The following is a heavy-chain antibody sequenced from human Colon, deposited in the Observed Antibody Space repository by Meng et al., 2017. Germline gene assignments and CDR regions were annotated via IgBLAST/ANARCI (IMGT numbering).Heavy chain of an antibody. J-gene: IGHJ4*02. CDR1: GFSVRAHW. V-gene: IGHV3-74*01. Sequence: EVQVVEAGGTLVQPGGTLRLSCAVSGFSVRAHWMHWVRQGPGKGLVGIALMCIDEPATTYADSVKCRFTISRDNGKNTLHLQMSSLRAEDSAVYYCARSGYNNGYDYWGQRTLVTVSS. CDR2: MCIDEPAT. CDR3: ARSGYNNGYDY. D-gene: IGHD3-22*01.